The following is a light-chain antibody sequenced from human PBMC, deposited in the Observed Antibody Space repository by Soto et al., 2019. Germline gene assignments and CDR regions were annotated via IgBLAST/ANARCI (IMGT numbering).Light chain of an antibody. V-gene: IGKV3-15*01. Sequence: EIVMTQSPATLSLSPGERATLSCRASQTVSGSLAWYQQKPGQAPRLFIYGASTRATGIPARFSGRGSGTEFTLTISSMQSEDFAVYYCQQYADWTRTFGQGTKVEIK. J-gene: IGKJ1*01. CDR2: GAS. CDR3: QQYADWTRT. CDR1: QTVSGS.